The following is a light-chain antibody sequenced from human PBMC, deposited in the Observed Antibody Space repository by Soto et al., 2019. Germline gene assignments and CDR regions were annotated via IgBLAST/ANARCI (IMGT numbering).Light chain of an antibody. CDR1: QSIITY. J-gene: IGKJ4*01. CDR2: TAS. Sequence: DIQMTQSPSSLSASVGDRVTITCRASQSIITYLNWYQQKPGKAPKLLLYTASSLESGVPSRFSGRGSGADFTLTISSLQPEDFATYYCQQSYSTPLTFGGGTKVDIK. V-gene: IGKV1-39*01. CDR3: QQSYSTPLT.